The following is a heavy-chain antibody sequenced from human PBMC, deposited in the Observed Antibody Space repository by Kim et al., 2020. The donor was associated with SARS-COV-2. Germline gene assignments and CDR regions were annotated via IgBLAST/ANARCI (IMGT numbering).Heavy chain of an antibody. CDR1: GGSISSSSYY. V-gene: IGHV4-39*07. Sequence: SETLSLTCTVSGGSISSSSYYWGWIRQPPGKGLEWIGSIYYSGSTYYNPSLKSRVTISVDTSKNQFSLKLSSVTAADTAVYYCAREGSSWYAGLSYYYYYGMDVWGQGTTVTVSS. D-gene: IGHD6-13*01. CDR3: AREGSSWYAGLSYYYYYGMDV. J-gene: IGHJ6*02. CDR2: IYYSGST.